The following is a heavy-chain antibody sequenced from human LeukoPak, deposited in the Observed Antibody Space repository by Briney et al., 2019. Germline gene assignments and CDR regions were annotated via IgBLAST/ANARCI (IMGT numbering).Heavy chain of an antibody. V-gene: IGHV3-7*01. CDR3: ARYQGGGWDV. CDR2: IKQDGSEK. J-gene: IGHJ6*02. Sequence: PGGSLRLSCAASGFTFSTYWMTWVRQAPVKGLEWVANIKQDGSEKYYVDSVKGRFTISRDNAKNSLYLQMNSLRAEDTAVYYCARYQGGGWDVWGQGTTVTVSS. CDR1: GFTFSTYW. D-gene: IGHD6-25*01.